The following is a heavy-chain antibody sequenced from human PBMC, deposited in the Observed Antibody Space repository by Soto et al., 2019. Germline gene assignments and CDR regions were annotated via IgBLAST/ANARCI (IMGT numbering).Heavy chain of an antibody. J-gene: IGHJ4*02. CDR3: ARDQLQGVGGTIVGY. D-gene: IGHD1-26*01. Sequence: QVQLVESGGGVVQPGRSLRLSCAASGFTFSSYAMHWVRQAPGKGLEWVAVISYDGSNKYYADSVKGRFTISRDNSKNTLYLQMNSLRAEDTAVYYCARDQLQGVGGTIVGYWGQGTLVTVSS. V-gene: IGHV3-30-3*01. CDR2: ISYDGSNK. CDR1: GFTFSSYA.